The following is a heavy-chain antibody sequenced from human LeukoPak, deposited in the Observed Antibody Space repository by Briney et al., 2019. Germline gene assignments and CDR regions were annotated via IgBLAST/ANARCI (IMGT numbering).Heavy chain of an antibody. CDR3: ATVRGYSYGIFDY. D-gene: IGHD5-18*01. J-gene: IGHJ4*02. CDR2: ISGSGGST. CDR1: GFTFSSYA. Sequence: GGSLRLSCAASGFTFSSYAMSWVRQAPGKGLEWVSAISGSGGSTYYADSVKGRFTISRDNSKNTLYLQMNSLRAEDTAVYYCATVRGYSYGIFDYWGQGTLVTVSS. V-gene: IGHV3-23*01.